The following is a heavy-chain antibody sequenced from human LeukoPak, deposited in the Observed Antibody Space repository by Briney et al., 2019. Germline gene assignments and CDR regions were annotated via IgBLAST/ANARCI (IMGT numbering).Heavy chain of an antibody. CDR2: ILGSASAP. J-gene: IGHJ4*02. V-gene: IGHV3-23*01. Sequence: PGGTLRLSCAASGFTFSSYGMNWVRQAPGKGLEWVSGILGSASAPYYADSVKGRFTVSRDDSKNTLYLQVNSLRADDTAVYFCAKDTKSLDSWGQGTLVTVSS. D-gene: IGHD2-8*01. CDR1: GFTFSSYG. CDR3: AKDTKSLDS.